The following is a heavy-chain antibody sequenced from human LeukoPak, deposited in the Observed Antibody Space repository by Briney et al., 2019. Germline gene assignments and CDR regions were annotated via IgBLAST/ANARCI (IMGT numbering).Heavy chain of an antibody. D-gene: IGHD3-9*01. CDR1: GGSFSGYY. V-gene: IGHV4-34*01. CDR3: ARGPFYLLTISPFDY. CDR2: INHSGST. Sequence: KPSETLSLTCAVYGGSFSGYYWSWIRQPPGKGLEWIGEINHSGSTNYNPSLKSRVTISVNTSKNQFSLKLSSVTAADTAVYYCARGPFYLLTISPFDYWGQGTLVTVSS. J-gene: IGHJ4*02.